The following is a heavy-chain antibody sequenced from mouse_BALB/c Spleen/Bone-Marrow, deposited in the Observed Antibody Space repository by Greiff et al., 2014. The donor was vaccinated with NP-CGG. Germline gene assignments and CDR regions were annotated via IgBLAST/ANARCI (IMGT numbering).Heavy chain of an antibody. V-gene: IGHV1S135*01. D-gene: IGHD2-3*01. CDR2: FDPFNGGT. Sequence: EVQLQQSGPELMKPGASVKISCKASGYLFTSYYMHWVKQSHGESLEWIGYFDPFNGGTSYNQKFKGKATLTVDKSSSTAYMHLSSLTSEDSAVYFCARSYDGYPYAMNYWGQGTSVTVSP. CDR3: ARSYDGYPYAMNY. J-gene: IGHJ4*01. CDR1: GYLFTSYY.